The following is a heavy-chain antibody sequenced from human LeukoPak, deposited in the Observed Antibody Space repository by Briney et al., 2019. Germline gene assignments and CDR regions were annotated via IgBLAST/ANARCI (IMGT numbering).Heavy chain of an antibody. Sequence: GGSLRLSCAASGFIFGGFPIYWVRQAPGKGLEYVSAISSHGGSTYYAISVKDRFIISRDNSKNTLYLQMGSLRAEDTAVYYCARDFVGGESXGXXXXNFXDYWGQGTLLTVSS. J-gene: IGHJ4*02. D-gene: IGHD2/OR15-2a*01. CDR3: ARDFVGGESXGXXXXNFXDY. CDR1: GFIFGGFP. CDR2: ISSHGGST. V-gene: IGHV3-64*01.